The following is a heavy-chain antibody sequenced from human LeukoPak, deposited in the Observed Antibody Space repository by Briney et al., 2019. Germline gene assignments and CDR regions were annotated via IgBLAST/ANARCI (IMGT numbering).Heavy chain of an antibody. J-gene: IGHJ4*02. V-gene: IGHV3-64*01. CDR3: ASGYSYGNQVV. Sequence: GGSLRLSCAASGFTFSSYAMHWVRQAPGKGLEYVSAISSNGGSTYYANSVKGRFTISRDNSKNTLYLQMGSLRAEDMAVYYCASGYSYGNQVVGGQGTLVTVSS. CDR2: ISSNGGST. D-gene: IGHD5-18*01. CDR1: GFTFSSYA.